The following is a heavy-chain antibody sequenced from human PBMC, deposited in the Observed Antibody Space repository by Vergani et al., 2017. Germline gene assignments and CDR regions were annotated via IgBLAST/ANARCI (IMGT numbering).Heavy chain of an antibody. CDR1: GFRVTTYY. J-gene: IGHJ4*01. Sequence: VELLESGGGLAQPGGSLRVSCSASGFRVTTYYMSWVRQAPGKGLEWVSVIKSDGRTSYAESVRGRFTISSDTSRNAVYLQMNILRVEDTGVYYCTRSECSGTTCYGHYFDLWGHGILVTAAS. CDR2: IKSDGRT. CDR3: TRSECSGTTCYGHYFDL. V-gene: IGHV3-66*02. D-gene: IGHD2-15*01.